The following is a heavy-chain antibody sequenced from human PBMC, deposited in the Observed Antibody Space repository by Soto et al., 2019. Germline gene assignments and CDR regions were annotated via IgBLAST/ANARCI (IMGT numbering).Heavy chain of an antibody. CDR2: LKSDNGGA. Sequence: ASVKVSCKASGYTFTGHYMHWVRQVSGKGLEYLGWLKSDNGGAYSAPKFQGRVTFTRDTSTTTAYMELSGLRSDDTAVYFCARDLCPLGLGSACPKFGLDFSGQGTPVTVSS. CDR1: GYTFTGHY. V-gene: IGHV1-2*02. J-gene: IGHJ6*02. D-gene: IGHD3-10*01. CDR3: ARDLCPLGLGSACPKFGLDF.